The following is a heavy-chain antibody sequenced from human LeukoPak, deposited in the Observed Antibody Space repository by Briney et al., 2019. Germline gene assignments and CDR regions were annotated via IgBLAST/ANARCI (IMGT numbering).Heavy chain of an antibody. CDR3: ARSVLVTSMGWDSFDP. D-gene: IGHD4-23*01. J-gene: IGHJ5*02. CDR2: IYYSGNT. Sequence: PSETLSLTCTVSGGSISGGAYYWSWTRQHPGKGLEWIGYIYYSGNTYYNPSLKSRVTISVDTSKNQFSLKLRSVTAADTAVYYCARSVLVTSMGWDSFDPWGQGTLVTVSS. CDR1: GGSISGGAYY. V-gene: IGHV4-31*03.